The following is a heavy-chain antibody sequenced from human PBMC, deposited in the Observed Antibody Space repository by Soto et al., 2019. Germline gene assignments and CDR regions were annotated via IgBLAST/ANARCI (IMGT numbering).Heavy chain of an antibody. CDR3: AVRDISNFPLSYFDY. J-gene: IGHJ4*02. CDR1: GGSISSSSYY. CDR2: IYSRGST. D-gene: IGHD6-13*01. Sequence: QLQLQESGPGLVKPSETLSLPCTVSGGSISSSSYYWGWIRNPPGKGLEWIGRIYSRGSTYYNPSLKSRVNIAVATSKTQFSLNLSSVTAADTAVYYCAVRDISNFPLSYFDYWGKGPLVTVAS. V-gene: IGHV4-39*01.